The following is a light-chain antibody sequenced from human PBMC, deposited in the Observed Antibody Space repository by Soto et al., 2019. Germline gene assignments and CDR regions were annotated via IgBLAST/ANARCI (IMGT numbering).Light chain of an antibody. CDR2: GAS. J-gene: IGKJ1*01. CDR1: QSLNNNY. V-gene: IGKV3-20*01. Sequence: EIVLTQSPGTLSLSPGERATLSCRASQSLNNNYLAWYQQKPGQAPRLLIYGASVRTTGIPDRFSGSGSGXXXXXXXXXLEPGDFALYYCHQYNNSPQTFGQGTQVEIK. CDR3: HQYNNSPQT.